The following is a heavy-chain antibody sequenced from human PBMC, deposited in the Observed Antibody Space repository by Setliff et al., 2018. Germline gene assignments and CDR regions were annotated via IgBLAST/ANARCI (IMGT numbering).Heavy chain of an antibody. Sequence: ASVKVSCKAFGYTFTSYAIGWMRDAPGQGLEWMGWINTNTGSPHYAQDFTGRYVFSLDTSVSTAYLQISSLRAEDTAMYYCARGYCSGGSCADFDYWGQGTLVTVSS. CDR3: ARGYCSGGSCADFDY. CDR2: INTNTGSP. CDR1: GYTFTSYA. J-gene: IGHJ4*02. V-gene: IGHV7-4-1*02. D-gene: IGHD2-15*01.